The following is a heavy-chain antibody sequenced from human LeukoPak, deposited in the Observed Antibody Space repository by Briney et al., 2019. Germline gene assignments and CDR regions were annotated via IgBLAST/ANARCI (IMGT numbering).Heavy chain of an antibody. J-gene: IGHJ4*02. CDR3: AKMSQYDSSGYYRWRGIDY. CDR1: GFTFSSYA. V-gene: IGHV3-23*01. CDR2: ISGSGGST. Sequence: GGSLRLSCAASGFTFSSYAMTWVRQAPGKGLEWVSAISGSGGSTYYADSVKGRFTISRDNSENTLYLQMNSLRAEDTAVYYCAKMSQYDSSGYYRWRGIDYWGQGTLVTVSS. D-gene: IGHD3-22*01.